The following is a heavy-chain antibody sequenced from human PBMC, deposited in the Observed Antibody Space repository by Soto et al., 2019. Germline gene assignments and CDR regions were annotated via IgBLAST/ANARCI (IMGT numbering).Heavy chain of an antibody. CDR2: ISGSGGST. V-gene: IGHV3-23*01. CDR3: AKDLSPYYDFWSGYDYYYYGMDV. J-gene: IGHJ6*02. D-gene: IGHD3-3*01. CDR1: GFTFSSYA. Sequence: PGGSLRLSCAASGFTFSSYAMSWVRQAPGKGLEWVSAISGSGGSTYYADSVKGRFTISRDNSKNTLYLQMNSLRAEDTAVYYCAKDLSPYYDFWSGYDYYYYGMDVWGQGTTVTVSS.